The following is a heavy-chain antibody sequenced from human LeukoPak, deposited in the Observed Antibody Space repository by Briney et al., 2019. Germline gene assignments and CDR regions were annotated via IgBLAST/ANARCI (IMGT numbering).Heavy chain of an antibody. D-gene: IGHD1-26*01. CDR1: GFTFSNYA. CDR3: ARRGSYYLFDY. J-gene: IGHJ4*02. Sequence: GGSLRLSCAASGFTFSNYAMSWVRQAPGKGLGWVSGFSGSGDRTYYTDSVKGRFTISRDNSNNTLYLQMNSLRAGDTAVYYCARRGSYYLFDYWGQGTLVTVSS. CDR2: FSGSGDRT. V-gene: IGHV3-23*01.